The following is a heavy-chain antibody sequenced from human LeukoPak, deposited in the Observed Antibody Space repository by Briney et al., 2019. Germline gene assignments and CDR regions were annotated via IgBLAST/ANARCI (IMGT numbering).Heavy chain of an antibody. CDR3: ARDRIPTGKRGGAFDI. CDR1: GYTFTSYD. J-gene: IGHJ3*02. D-gene: IGHD3-10*01. CDR2: ISAYNGNT. V-gene: IGHV1-18*01. Sequence: GASVKVSCKASGYTFTSYDINWVRQATGQGLEWMGWISAYNGNTNYAQKLQGRVTMTTDTSTSTAYMELRSLRSDDTAVYYCARDRIPTGKRGGAFDIWGQGTMVTVSS.